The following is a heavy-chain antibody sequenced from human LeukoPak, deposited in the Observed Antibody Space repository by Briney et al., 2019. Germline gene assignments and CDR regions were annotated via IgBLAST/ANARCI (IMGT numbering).Heavy chain of an antibody. CDR3: ARGRIDWFGFDY. CDR1: GGSISSSSYY. V-gene: IGHV4-39*01. Sequence: SETLSLTCTVSGGSISSSSYYWGWIRQPPGKGLEWIGSIYYSGSTYYNPSLKSRVTISVDTSKNQFSLKLSSVTAADTAVYYCARGRIDWFGFDYWGQGTLVTVSS. J-gene: IGHJ4*02. D-gene: IGHD3-9*01. CDR2: IYYSGST.